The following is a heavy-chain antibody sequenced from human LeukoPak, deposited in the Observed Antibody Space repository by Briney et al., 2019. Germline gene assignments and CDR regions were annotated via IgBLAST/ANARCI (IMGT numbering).Heavy chain of an antibody. CDR1: GYTFTSYG. CDR2: ISAYNGNT. V-gene: IGHV1-18*04. D-gene: IGHD2-15*01. CDR3: ARDLSQYCSGGSCYYTVY. Sequence: ASVKVSCKASGYTFTSYGISWVRQAPGQGLEWTGWISAYNGNTNYAQKLQGRVTMTTDTSTSTAYMELRSLRSDDTAVYYCARDLSQYCSGGSCYYTVYWGQGTLVTVSS. J-gene: IGHJ4*02.